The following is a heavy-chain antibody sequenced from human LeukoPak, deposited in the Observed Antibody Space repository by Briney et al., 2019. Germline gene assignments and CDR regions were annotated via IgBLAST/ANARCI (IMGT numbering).Heavy chain of an antibody. J-gene: IGHJ4*02. V-gene: IGHV3-7*01. Sequence: GESLRLSCAASGFTFSNYWMSWVRQAPGKGLEWVANIKRDESEKYYVDSVKGRFTISRDNAKSSLYLQMNSLRAEDTAVYYCARGNDYGDYIGIYFGYWGQGTLVTVSS. CDR3: ARGNDYGDYIGIYFGY. D-gene: IGHD4-17*01. CDR1: GFTFSNYW. CDR2: IKRDESEK.